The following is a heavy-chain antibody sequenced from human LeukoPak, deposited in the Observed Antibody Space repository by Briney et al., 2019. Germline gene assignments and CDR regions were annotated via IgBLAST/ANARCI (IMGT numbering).Heavy chain of an antibody. D-gene: IGHD6-13*01. Sequence: GGSLRLSCAASGFTFSNYAMHWVRQAPGKGLEWVAVISYDGSNKYYADSVKGRFTISRDNSKNTLYLQMNSLRAEDTAVYYCARNKIAAAAAFDYWGQGTLVTVSS. CDR3: ARNKIAAAAAFDY. V-gene: IGHV3-30-3*01. CDR1: GFTFSNYA. CDR2: ISYDGSNK. J-gene: IGHJ4*02.